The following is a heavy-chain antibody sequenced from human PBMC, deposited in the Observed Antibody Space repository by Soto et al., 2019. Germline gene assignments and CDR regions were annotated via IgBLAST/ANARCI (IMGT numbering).Heavy chain of an antibody. CDR2: ISSSSSHT. D-gene: IGHD4-17*01. CDR3: AREQVFYGDPYYFYYMDV. J-gene: IGHJ6*03. V-gene: IGHV3-21*01. CDR1: GFTFSGYS. Sequence: GGSLRLSCAASGFTFSGYSMNWVRQAPGKGLEWVSSISSSSSHTYYADSVKDRFTISRDNAKNSLYLQMNSLRDEDTAVYYCAREQVFYGDPYYFYYMDVWGIGTTVTVSS.